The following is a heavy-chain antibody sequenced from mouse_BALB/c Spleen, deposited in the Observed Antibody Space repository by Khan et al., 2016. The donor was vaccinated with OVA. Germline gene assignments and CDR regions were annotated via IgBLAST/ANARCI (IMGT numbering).Heavy chain of an antibody. D-gene: IGHD2-14*01. V-gene: IGHV3-8*02. CDR1: GESIPSGD. CDR3: ARSTYRYAFVY. Sequence: EVQLQQSGPSLLKPPQTLSLPCSPTGESIPSGDWNWIRKFPGNKFEYMGYTIHCGHTYYNTYLKSRCSITRHTSTNYYCVECNCVTTEDTSTCYCARSTYRYAFVYWGQGTLVTVSA. CDR2: TIHCGHT. J-gene: IGHJ3*01.